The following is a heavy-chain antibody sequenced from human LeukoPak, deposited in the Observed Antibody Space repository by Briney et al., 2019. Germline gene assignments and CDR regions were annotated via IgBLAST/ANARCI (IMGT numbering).Heavy chain of an antibody. CDR1: GLTFTSSA. CDR3: AAILTVTNNY. Sequence: SVKVSCKASGLTFTSSAMQWVRQARGQRLEWIGWIVVGSGNTNYAQKFQERVTITRDMSTSTAYMELSSLRSEDTAVYYCAAILTVTNNYWGQGTLVTVSS. CDR2: IVVGSGNT. V-gene: IGHV1-58*02. J-gene: IGHJ4*02. D-gene: IGHD4-11*01.